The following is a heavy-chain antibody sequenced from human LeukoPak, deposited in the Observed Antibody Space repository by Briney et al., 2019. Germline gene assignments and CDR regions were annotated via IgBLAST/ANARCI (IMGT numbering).Heavy chain of an antibody. V-gene: IGHV3-30*18. CDR2: ISYDGSNK. CDR3: ANDLRSRRYPKESPDY. Sequence: PGGSLRLSCAASRFTFSSYGMHWVRQAPGKGLEWVAVISYDGSNKYYADSVKGRFTISRDNSKNTLYLQMNSLRAEDTAVYYCANDLRSRRYPKESPDYWGQGTLVTVSS. D-gene: IGHD3-9*01. CDR1: RFTFSSYG. J-gene: IGHJ4*02.